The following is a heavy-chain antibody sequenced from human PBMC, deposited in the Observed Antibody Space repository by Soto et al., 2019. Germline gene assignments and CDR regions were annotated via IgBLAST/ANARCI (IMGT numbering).Heavy chain of an antibody. CDR3: AGGTNTFHI. CDR2: IGTAGDR. J-gene: IGHJ3*02. D-gene: IGHD2-8*01. Sequence: EVQLVESGGGLVQPGESLRLSCAASGINFSGYDMHWVRHVTGKGLEWVSGIGTAGDRYYPDSVKGRFTIFGDNARNSLYLQLNSLRAGDSAVYFCAGGTNTFHIWGQGTTVTVS. V-gene: IGHV3-13*01. CDR1: GINFSGYD.